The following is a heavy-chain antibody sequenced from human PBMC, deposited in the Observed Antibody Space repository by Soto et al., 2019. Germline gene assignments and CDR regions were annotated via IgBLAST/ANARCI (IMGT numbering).Heavy chain of an antibody. V-gene: IGHV4-39*01. D-gene: IGHD2-15*01. CDR1: GGSFSYYY. CDR3: APLTVSLSGPYGIHV. J-gene: IGHJ6*02. CDR2: MFYSGLT. Sequence: PSETLSLTCTVYGGSFSYYYWALIRQPPGKGLEWIGSMFYSGLTYYNPSLKSRVTLSVDTSKNHFSVRLNSVTAADTAVYYCAPLTVSLSGPYGIHVWGQGTTVTVSS.